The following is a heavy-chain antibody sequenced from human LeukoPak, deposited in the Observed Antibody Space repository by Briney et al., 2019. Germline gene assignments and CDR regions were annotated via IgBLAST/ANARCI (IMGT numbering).Heavy chain of an antibody. CDR1: GFTFSSYA. Sequence: GGSLRLSCAASGFTFSSYAMHWVRQAPGKGLEWVAVISYDGSNKYYADSVEGRFTISRDSSKNTLYLQMNSLRAGDAAVYYCAKAPVTTCSGAYCSPFDYWSQGTLVTVSS. CDR2: ISYDGSNK. D-gene: IGHD2-15*01. V-gene: IGHV3-30*04. J-gene: IGHJ4*02. CDR3: AKAPVTTCSGAYCSPFDY.